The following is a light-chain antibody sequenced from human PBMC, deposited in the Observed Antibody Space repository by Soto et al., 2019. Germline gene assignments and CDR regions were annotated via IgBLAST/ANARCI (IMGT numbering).Light chain of an antibody. CDR1: SSDVGGYNY. V-gene: IGLV2-14*01. CDR3: NSFTSRFTFV. CDR2: DVS. J-gene: IGLJ1*01. Sequence: QSVLTQPASVSGSPGQSITISCTGTSSDVGGYNYVSWYQQHPGKAPKLMIYDVSDRPSGVSNRFSGSKSGNTASLTISGLQAEDEADYYCNSFTSRFTFVFGTGTKLTVL.